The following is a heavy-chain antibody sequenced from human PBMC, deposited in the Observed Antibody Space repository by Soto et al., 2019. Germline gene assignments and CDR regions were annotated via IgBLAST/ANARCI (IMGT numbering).Heavy chain of an antibody. D-gene: IGHD6-25*01. V-gene: IGHV4-39*01. J-gene: IGHJ5*02. CDR2: VFYTGFT. CDR3: AGQTFTIAAASYGRSNWFDP. CDR1: GGAISGSYYY. Sequence: SETLSLTCAVSGGAISGSYYYWGWPRQSPGKGPGWIGSVFYTGFTSYNPSLESRVSVSIDTSKTEFSLRLNSVTAADTAVYYCAGQTFTIAAASYGRSNWFDPWGPGTLVTVSS.